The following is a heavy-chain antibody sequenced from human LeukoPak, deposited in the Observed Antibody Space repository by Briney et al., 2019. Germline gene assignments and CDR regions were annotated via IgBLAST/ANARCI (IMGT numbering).Heavy chain of an antibody. V-gene: IGHV1-69*13. CDR2: IIPIFGTA. CDR1: GYTFTSYD. J-gene: IGHJ6*03. Sequence: SVKVSCKASGYTFTSYDINWVRQAPGQGLEWMGGIIPIFGTANYAQKFQGRVTITADESTSTAYMELSSLRSEDTAVYYCARSAILWFGRPSDYYYYMDVWGKGTTVTISS. CDR3: ARSAILWFGRPSDYYYYMDV. D-gene: IGHD3-10*01.